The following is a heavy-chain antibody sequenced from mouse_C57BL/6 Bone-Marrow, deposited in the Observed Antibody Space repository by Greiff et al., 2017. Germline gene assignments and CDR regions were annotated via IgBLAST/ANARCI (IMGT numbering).Heavy chain of an antibody. CDR2: IDPENGDT. D-gene: IGHD2-1*01. CDR3: TTDGNLYLFAY. J-gene: IGHJ3*01. CDR1: GFNIKDDY. V-gene: IGHV14-4*01. Sequence: VQLQQSGAELVRPGASVKLSCTASGFNIKDDYMHWVKQRPEQGLEWIGWIDPENGDTEYASKFQGKATITADTSSNTAYLQLSSLTSEDTAVYYCTTDGNLYLFAYWGQGTLVTVSA.